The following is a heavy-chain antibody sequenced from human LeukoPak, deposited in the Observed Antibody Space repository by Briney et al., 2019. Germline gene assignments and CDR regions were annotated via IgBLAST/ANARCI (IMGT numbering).Heavy chain of an antibody. CDR2: ISAYNGNT. Sequence: ASVKVSCKASGYTFTSYGINWVRQAPGQGLEWMGWISAYNGNTNYAQKLQGRVTMTTDTSTSTAYMELRSPGSDDTSVYYCARGDDGDYPYGMDVWGQGTMVTVSS. D-gene: IGHD4-17*01. V-gene: IGHV1-18*01. CDR1: GYTFTSYG. J-gene: IGHJ6*02. CDR3: ARGDDGDYPYGMDV.